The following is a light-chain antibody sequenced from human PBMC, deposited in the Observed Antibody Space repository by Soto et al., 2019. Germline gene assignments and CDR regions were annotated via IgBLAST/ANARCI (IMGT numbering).Light chain of an antibody. CDR2: EVS. J-gene: IGLJ1*01. CDR1: SSDVGGYNY. CDR3: SSYTSSSTPYV. Sequence: QSALTQPGSVSGSPGQSITISCTGTSSDVGGYNYVSWYQQHPGKAPKLMIYEVSNRPSGVSNRFSGSKSGNTASLTISGLXAEDEADYYCSSYTSSSTPYVFGTGTKVTVL. V-gene: IGLV2-14*01.